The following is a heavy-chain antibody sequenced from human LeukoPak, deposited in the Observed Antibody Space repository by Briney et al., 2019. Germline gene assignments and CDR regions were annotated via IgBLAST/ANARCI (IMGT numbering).Heavy chain of an antibody. J-gene: IGHJ4*02. CDR3: ARGDYDILTGYPNSYFNY. D-gene: IGHD3-9*01. CDR1: GYSFTGYY. V-gene: IGHV1-2*06. CDR2: INPKSGGT. Sequence: ASVKVSCKASGYSFTGYYIHWVRQALGQGLEWMGRINPKSGGTNYAQKFQGRVTMTRDTSISTAYMELSRLGSDDTAVYYCARGDYDILTGYPNSYFNYWGQGTLVTFSS.